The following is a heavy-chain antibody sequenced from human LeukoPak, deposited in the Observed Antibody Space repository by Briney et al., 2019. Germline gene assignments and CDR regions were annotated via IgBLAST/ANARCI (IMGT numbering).Heavy chain of an antibody. J-gene: IGHJ4*02. CDR3: AKQWDCTGGSCYPNYFDS. V-gene: IGHV5-51*01. CDR2: IYPGDSDA. Sequence: GESLKISCQASGYTFRRNWIAWVRQQPGKGLEWMGIIYPGDSDAKYTPSFRGQVTMSVDKSTSTAYLQWSSLRASDTAIYHCAKQWDCTGGSCYPNYFDSWGQGTLVTVSS. D-gene: IGHD2-15*01. CDR1: GYTFRRNW.